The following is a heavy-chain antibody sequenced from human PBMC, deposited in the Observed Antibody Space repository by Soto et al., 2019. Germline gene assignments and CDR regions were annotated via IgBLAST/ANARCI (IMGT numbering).Heavy chain of an antibody. D-gene: IGHD4-4*01. CDR2: TYYRSKWYN. V-gene: IGHV6-1*01. J-gene: IGHJ4*02. Sequence: TLSLTCAISGDSVSTNSAAWVWIRQSPSRGLEWLGRTYYRSKWYNDYAVSVRSRMTINPDTSKNQFSLHLNSVTPEDTAVYYCARREHTVHYFDSWGQGTLVTVSS. CDR3: ARREHTVHYFDS. CDR1: GDSVSTNSAA.